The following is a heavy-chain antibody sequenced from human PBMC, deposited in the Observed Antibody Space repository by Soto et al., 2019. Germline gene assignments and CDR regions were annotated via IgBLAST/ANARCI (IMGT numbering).Heavy chain of an antibody. V-gene: IGHV3-23*01. CDR3: AKGTWFCNGFHCYRYDY. D-gene: IGHD3-10*01. Sequence: GGSLRLSCTASGFTFSNYAISWVRQAPGKGLEWVSTFSSGGGGTYYADSVKGRFTISRDNSKNTLSLQMNSLRAEDTAVYYFAKGTWFCNGFHCYRYDYWGQGTLVTVSS. CDR1: GFTFSNYA. J-gene: IGHJ4*02. CDR2: FSSGGGGT.